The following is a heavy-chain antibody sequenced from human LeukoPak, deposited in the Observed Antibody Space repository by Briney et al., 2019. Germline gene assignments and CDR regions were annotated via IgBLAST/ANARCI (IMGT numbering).Heavy chain of an antibody. CDR2: IYTSGST. D-gene: IGHD3-3*01. J-gene: IGHJ2*01. V-gene: IGHV4-4*07. CDR3: ARDRAYYDFWSGYYAFDL. CDR1: GGSISSYY. Sequence: SETLSLTCTVSGGSISSYYWSWIRQPAGKGLEWIGRIYTSGSTNYNPPLKSRVTMSVDTSKNQFSLKLSSVTAADTAVYYCARDRAYYDFWSGYYAFDLWGRGTLVTVSS.